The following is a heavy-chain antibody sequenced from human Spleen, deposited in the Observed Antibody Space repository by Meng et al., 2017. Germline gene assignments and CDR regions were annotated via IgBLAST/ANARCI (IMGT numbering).Heavy chain of an antibody. CDR2: MNPSSGNT. Sequence: QVQVVQSGAEVKKPGASVKVSCKASGYTFTNYDINWVRQATGQGPEWMGWMNPSSGNTGYSQKFQGRVTMTRDTSTSTAFMELTSLKSEDTAVYYCGRYGSDGDFTIDSWGQGTRVTVSS. J-gene: IGHJ5*01. CDR1: GYTFTNYD. CDR3: GRYGSDGDFTIDS. D-gene: IGHD4-17*01. V-gene: IGHV1-8*01.